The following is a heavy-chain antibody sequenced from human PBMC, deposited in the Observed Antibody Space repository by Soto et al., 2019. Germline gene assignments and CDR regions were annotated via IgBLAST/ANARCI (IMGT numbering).Heavy chain of an antibody. D-gene: IGHD3-9*01. Sequence: QITLKESGPTLVKPTQTLTLTCTFSGFSLSTSGVGVGWIRQPPGKALEWLALIYWDDDKRYSPSLKSRLTITKDPSNTQVVLTMTNMDPMDTATYYCALNGDYYDILSGVQHWGQGTLVTFSS. CDR1: GFSLSTSGVG. CDR2: IYWDDDK. V-gene: IGHV2-5*02. CDR3: ALNGDYYDILSGVQH. J-gene: IGHJ1*01.